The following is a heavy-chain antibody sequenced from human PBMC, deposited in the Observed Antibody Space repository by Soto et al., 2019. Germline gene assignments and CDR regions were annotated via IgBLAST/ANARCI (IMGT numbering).Heavy chain of an antibody. CDR1: GFTFSNYA. J-gene: IGHJ5*01. V-gene: IGHV3-23*01. D-gene: IGHD2-2*01. CDR3: AKAGSSYASGWYAS. Sequence: EVQLLESGGGLVQPGGSLRLSCVASGFTFSNYAMSWVRQAPGKGLEWVSAISSAGRTYYADSVKGRFTISRDNSKNTLYLQMNSLRAEDTAVHYCAKAGSSYASGWYASGGRGPLVTVSS. CDR2: ISSAGRT.